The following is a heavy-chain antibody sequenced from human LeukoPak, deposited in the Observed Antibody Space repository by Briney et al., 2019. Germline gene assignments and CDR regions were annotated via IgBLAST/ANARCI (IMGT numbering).Heavy chain of an antibody. CDR1: GFTFSSYT. CDR2: ISSSSGYI. V-gene: IGHV3-21*01. CDR3: ARESLYSGSASSDLDY. D-gene: IGHD3-10*01. J-gene: IGHJ4*02. Sequence: RDSLRLSCAASGFTFSSYTMDWVRQAPGKGLEWVSSISSSSGYIYYAESVKGRFTISRDNAENSLHLQMNSLRAEDTALYYCARESLYSGSASSDLDYWGQGTLVTVSS.